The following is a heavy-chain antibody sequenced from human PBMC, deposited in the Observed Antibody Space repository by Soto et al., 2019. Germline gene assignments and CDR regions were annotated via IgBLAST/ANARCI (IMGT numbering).Heavy chain of an antibody. CDR1: GYIFLNYG. J-gene: IGHJ4*01. D-gene: IGHD3-10*01. Sequence: QVQLVQSGAEVKKPGASVKVSCKASGYIFLNYGISWVRQAPGQGLECMGWINSYNGNTNSAQKVQSTVTMTTDTSTNTAYMELRSLTADDPAVYYCARSAGVVDGDDYWGHGTRVTVSS. CDR2: INSYNGNT. V-gene: IGHV1-18*01. CDR3: ARSAGVVDGDDY.